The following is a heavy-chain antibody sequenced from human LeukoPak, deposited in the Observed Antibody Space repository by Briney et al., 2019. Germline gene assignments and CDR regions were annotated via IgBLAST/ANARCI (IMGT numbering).Heavy chain of an antibody. D-gene: IGHD1-26*01. J-gene: IGHJ5*02. CDR2: ISGSGGST. Sequence: PGGSLRLSCTASGFTFSDYWISWVRQAPGKGLEWVSAISGSGGSTYYADSVKGRFTISRDNSKNTLYLQMNSLRAEDTAVYYCAKDRPGATADNWFDPWGQGTLVTVSS. CDR1: GFTFSDYW. CDR3: AKDRPGATADNWFDP. V-gene: IGHV3-23*01.